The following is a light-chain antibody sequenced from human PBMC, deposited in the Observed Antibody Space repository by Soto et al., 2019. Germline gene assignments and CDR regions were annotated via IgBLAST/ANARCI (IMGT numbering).Light chain of an antibody. CDR1: QTISKY. V-gene: IGKV1-39*01. J-gene: IGKJ3*01. CDR2: AAS. Sequence: DIQMTQSPSSLSASVGDRVTITCRASQTISKYLNWYQRKPGKAPKLLIYAASTLQSGVPSRFSGSESGTEFTLTISSLQPEDFGDYICQQSYKTPLTFGPGTKV. CDR3: QQSYKTPLT.